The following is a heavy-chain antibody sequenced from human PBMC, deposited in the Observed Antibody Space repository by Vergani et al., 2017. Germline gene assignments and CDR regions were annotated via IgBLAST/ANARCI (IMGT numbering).Heavy chain of an antibody. CDR2: ISYDGDRR. CDR3: AKDFSYSNAWPHFDS. CDR1: GFTFSSYA. Sequence: VQLLESGGGLVQPGGSLRLSCAASGFTFSSYAMSWVRQAPGKGLEWVAMISYDGDRRDYGDFAKGRFTISRDSSKTVYLQMNSLRVEDTAMYFCAKDFSYSNAWPHFDSRGQGTLVTVSS. J-gene: IGHJ4*02. V-gene: IGHV3-30*18. D-gene: IGHD4-11*01.